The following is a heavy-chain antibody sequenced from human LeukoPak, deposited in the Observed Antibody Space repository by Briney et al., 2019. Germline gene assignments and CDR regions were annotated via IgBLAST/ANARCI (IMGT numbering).Heavy chain of an antibody. CDR3: ARRTYSSTWYFDY. CDR2: INDSGST. D-gene: IGHD6-13*01. V-gene: IGHV4-34*01. Sequence: SETLSLTCAVYGGSFRGYYWSWIRQPPGKGLQWIGEINDSGSTNYNPSLKSRVTISVDTSKNQFSLKLNSVTAADTAVYYCARRTYSSTWYFDYWGQGTLVTVSS. J-gene: IGHJ4*02. CDR1: GGSFRGYY.